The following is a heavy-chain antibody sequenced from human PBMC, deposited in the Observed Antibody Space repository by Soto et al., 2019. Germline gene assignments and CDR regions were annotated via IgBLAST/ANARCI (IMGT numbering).Heavy chain of an antibody. J-gene: IGHJ3*02. V-gene: IGHV3-21*01. CDR3: ARDLGYYDSSGRRSAFDI. CDR1: GFTFSFYM. Sequence: PGGSLRLSCAASGFTFSFYMMNWVRQAPGKGLEWVSSISSSGRYIYYADSVKGRFTISRDNAKNSLYLQMNSLRAEDTAVYYCARDLGYYDSSGRRSAFDIWGQGTMVTVSS. CDR2: ISSSGRYI. D-gene: IGHD3-22*01.